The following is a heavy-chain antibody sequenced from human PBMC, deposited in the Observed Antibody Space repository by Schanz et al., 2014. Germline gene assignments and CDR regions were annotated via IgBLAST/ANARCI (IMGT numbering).Heavy chain of an antibody. D-gene: IGHD3-10*01. J-gene: IGHJ4*02. Sequence: LQLQESGSGLMKPSQTLSLTCAVSGGSISSGGYSWNWIRQSPGKGLEWIGYIYYSGNTYYNPSLKSRVTISVDRSKNQFALRLDSVTAADTAVYYCALREKPYGPVASWGQGALVTVSS. CDR1: GGSISSGGYS. CDR2: IYYSGNT. CDR3: ALREKPYGPVAS. V-gene: IGHV4-30-2*06.